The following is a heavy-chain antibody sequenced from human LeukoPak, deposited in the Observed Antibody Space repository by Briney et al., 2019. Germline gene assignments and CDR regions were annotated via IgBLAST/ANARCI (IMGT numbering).Heavy chain of an antibody. CDR2: IASDGSST. CDR1: GFTFSSYW. D-gene: IGHD4-23*01. Sequence: GGSLRLSCAASGFTFSSYWMNWVRQAPGKGLVWVSRIASDGSSTTYADSVKGRFSIPRDNAKNTLYLQMNSLRVEGTAVYYCARGRPHGNDYWGQGTLVTVSS. J-gene: IGHJ4*02. CDR3: ARGRPHGNDY. V-gene: IGHV3-74*01.